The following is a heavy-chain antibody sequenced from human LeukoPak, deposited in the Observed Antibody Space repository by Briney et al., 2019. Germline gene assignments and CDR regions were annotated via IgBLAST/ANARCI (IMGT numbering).Heavy chain of an antibody. V-gene: IGHV3-33*01. CDR1: GFTFSSYG. CDR2: IWYDGSNK. J-gene: IGHJ3*02. Sequence: GGSLRLSCAASGFTFSSYGMHWVRQAPGKGLEWVAVIWYDGSNKYYADSVKGRFTISRGNSKNTLYLQMNSLRAEDTAVYYCARDSESEFDAFDIWGQGTMVTVSS. D-gene: IGHD3-10*01. CDR3: ARDSESEFDAFDI.